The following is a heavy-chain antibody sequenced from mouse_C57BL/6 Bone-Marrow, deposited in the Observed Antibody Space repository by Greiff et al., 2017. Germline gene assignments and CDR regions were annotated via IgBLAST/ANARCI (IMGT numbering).Heavy chain of an antibody. J-gene: IGHJ2*01. CDR2: IDPEYGDT. CDR3: SNLFDY. Sequence: VHVKQSGAELVKPGASVKLSCTASGFNIKDYYMHWVKQRPEQGLEWIGMIDPEYGDTKYAPKFQGKATITADTSSNTAYLQLSSLTSADTSGYYCSNLFDYWGQGTTLTVSS. D-gene: IGHD2-3*01. V-gene: IGHV14-2*01. CDR1: GFNIKDYY.